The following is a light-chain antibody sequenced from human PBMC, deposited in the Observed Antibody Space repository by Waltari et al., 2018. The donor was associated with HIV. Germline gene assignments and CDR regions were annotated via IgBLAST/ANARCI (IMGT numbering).Light chain of an antibody. J-gene: IGKJ4*01. CDR2: DAS. CDR1: QSISNY. V-gene: IGKV3-11*01. CDR3: QQRSAWPLT. Sequence: EIVLTQSPATLSLSPGEIVTLSCRASQSISNYLAWYQKKPGQAPRLLIYDASNRTTGIPARFSGSGSGTDFSLTSSSLEPEDLGVYYCQQRSAWPLTFGGGTKVEIK.